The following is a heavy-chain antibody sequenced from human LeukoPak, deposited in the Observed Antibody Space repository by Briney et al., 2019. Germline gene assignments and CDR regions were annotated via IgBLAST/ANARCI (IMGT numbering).Heavy chain of an antibody. Sequence: ASVKVSCEASGYTFTGYYMHWVRQAPGQGREWMGWINPNTGATKYAQNFRGRVTMTRDTSISTAYMELSRLRSDDTAVYYCARNLRGDAFDIWGQGTMVTVSS. CDR1: GYTFTGYY. J-gene: IGHJ3*02. CDR3: ARNLRGDAFDI. V-gene: IGHV1-2*02. CDR2: INPNTGAT.